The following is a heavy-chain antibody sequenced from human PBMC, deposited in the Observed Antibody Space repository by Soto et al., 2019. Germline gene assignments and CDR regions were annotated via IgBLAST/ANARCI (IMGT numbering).Heavy chain of an antibody. CDR1: GFTFSRYG. Sequence: QVQLVESGGGVVQPGRSLRLSCATSGFTFSRYGMHWVRQAPGKGLEWVTLIWYDGSYKNYADSVKGRFTISRDNSKNTLYLQMHSLRAEATAVYYCARDLNDYGELGLDSWGQGTLVTVSS. D-gene: IGHD4-17*01. CDR2: IWYDGSYK. CDR3: ARDLNDYGELGLDS. J-gene: IGHJ5*01. V-gene: IGHV3-33*01.